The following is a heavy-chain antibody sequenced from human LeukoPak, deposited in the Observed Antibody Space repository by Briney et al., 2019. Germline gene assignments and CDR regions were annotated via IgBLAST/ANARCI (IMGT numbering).Heavy chain of an antibody. CDR1: GFTLSTYP. CDR2: ISYDGSNM. D-gene: IGHD6-19*01. CDR3: VRGLGSSGWYYFDY. Sequence: PGTSLRLPCAASGFTLSTYPMHWVRQAPGKGLEWVAVISYDGSNMYYADSVKGRFTISRDNYKNTLYLQMNSLRAEDTAVYYCVRGLGSSGWYYFDYWAQGTLVTVSS. J-gene: IGHJ4*02. V-gene: IGHV3-30*04.